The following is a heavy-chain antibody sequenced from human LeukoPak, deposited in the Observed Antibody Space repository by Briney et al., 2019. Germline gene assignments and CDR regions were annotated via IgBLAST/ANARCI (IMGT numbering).Heavy chain of an antibody. D-gene: IGHD4-23*01. CDR3: AKTRGDYYYYGMDV. V-gene: IGHV3-21*01. Sequence: GGFLRLSCAASGFIFSTYSMNWVRQAPGKGLEWVSFISSGSSYIYYADSVKGRFTISRDNAKNSLYLQMNSLRADDTAVYYCAKTRGDYYYYGMDVWGQGTTVTVSS. CDR1: GFIFSTYS. J-gene: IGHJ6*02. CDR2: ISSGSSYI.